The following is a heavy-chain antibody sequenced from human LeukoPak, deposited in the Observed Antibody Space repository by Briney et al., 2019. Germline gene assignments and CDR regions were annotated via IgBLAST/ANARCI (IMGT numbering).Heavy chain of an antibody. CDR1: GYTFTGYY. CDR2: MNPNSGNT. V-gene: IGHV1-8*02. J-gene: IGHJ4*02. Sequence: ASVKVSCKASGYTFTGYYMHWVRQATGQGLEWMGWMNPNSGNTGYAQKFQGRVTMTRNTSISTAYMELSSLRSEDTAVYYCASHDFWSGYYNWGQGTLVTVSS. D-gene: IGHD3-3*01. CDR3: ASHDFWSGYYN.